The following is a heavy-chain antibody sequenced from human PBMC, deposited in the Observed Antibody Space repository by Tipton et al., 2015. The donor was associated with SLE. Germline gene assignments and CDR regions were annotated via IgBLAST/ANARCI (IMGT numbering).Heavy chain of an antibody. D-gene: IGHD3-3*01. CDR3: ARGRFWSCYYDY. V-gene: IGHV4-39*07. CDR2: IYYSGST. CDR1: VGSISSSSYY. J-gene: IGHJ4*02. Sequence: TLSLTCTVSVGSISSSSYYWGWIRQPPGKGLEWIGGIYYSGSTYYNPSLKSRVTISVDTSKNQFSLKLSSVTAADTAVYFCARGRFWSCYYDYWGQGTLVTVSS.